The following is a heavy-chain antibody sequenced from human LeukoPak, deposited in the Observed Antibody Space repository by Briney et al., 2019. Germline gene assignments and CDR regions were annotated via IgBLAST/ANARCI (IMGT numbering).Heavy chain of an antibody. CDR1: GFSLSTSGVD. CDR2: IFWNDDK. J-gene: IGHJ4*02. CDR3: ARTSELLWFGESVYYFDY. D-gene: IGHD3-10*01. V-gene: IGHV2-5*01. Sequence: SGPTLVNPTQTLTLTCTFSGFSLSTSGVDVGWIRQPPGKALEWLAVIFWNDDKRYSPSLKSRLTISKDTSKNQVVLTMTNMDPVDTATYYCARTSELLWFGESVYYFDYWGQGTLVTVSS.